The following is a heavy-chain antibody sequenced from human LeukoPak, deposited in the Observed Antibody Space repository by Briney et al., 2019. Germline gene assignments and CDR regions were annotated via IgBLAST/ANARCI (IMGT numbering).Heavy chain of an antibody. CDR2: IWYDGSHQ. D-gene: IGHD3-10*01. V-gene: IGHV3-33*08. CDR1: GFSFSTYG. CDR3: ARDLGLRYGSGAYRFDP. J-gene: IGHJ5*02. Sequence: GGSLRLSCAAYGFSFSTYGMHWVRQAPGKRLESVAVIWYDGSHQYYADSVKGRFTISRDISNNTLYLQMNNLRVDDTALYYCARDLGLRYGSGAYRFDPWGQGTQVIVSS.